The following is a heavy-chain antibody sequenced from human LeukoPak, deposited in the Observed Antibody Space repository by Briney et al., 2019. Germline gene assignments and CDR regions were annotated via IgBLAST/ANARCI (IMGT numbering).Heavy chain of an antibody. CDR3: CSSWLNYWYFDL. CDR1: GGSFSGYY. Sequence: SETLSLTCAVYGGSFSGYYWSWIRQPPGKGLEWIGEINHSGSTNYNPSLKSRVTISVDTSKNQFSLKLSSVTAADTAVYYCCSSWLNYWYFDLWGRGTLVTVSS. CDR2: INHSGST. V-gene: IGHV4-34*03. J-gene: IGHJ2*01. D-gene: IGHD6-13*01.